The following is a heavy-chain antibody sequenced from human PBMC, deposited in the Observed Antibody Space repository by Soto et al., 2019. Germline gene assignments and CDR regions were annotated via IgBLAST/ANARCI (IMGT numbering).Heavy chain of an antibody. CDR3: ASQTHPVWSGYLFAY. CDR2: ISGSGGSS. J-gene: IGHJ4*02. D-gene: IGHD3-3*01. CDR1: GFTFRNYD. V-gene: IGHV3-23*01. Sequence: EVQLLESGGGLVQPGGSLRLSCTASGFTFRNYDMSWVRQAPGKGLEWVSAISGSGGSSYSADSVKGRFTISRDNSKNTVYLQMSSLRAEDTAVYYCASQTHPVWSGYLFAYWGQGALVSVSS.